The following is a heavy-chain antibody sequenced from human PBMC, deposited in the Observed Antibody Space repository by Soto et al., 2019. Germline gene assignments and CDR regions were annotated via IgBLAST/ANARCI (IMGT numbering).Heavy chain of an antibody. CDR1: GFTFSSYG. CDR2: ISYDGSNK. D-gene: IGHD5-18*01. V-gene: IGHV3-30*18. J-gene: IGHJ4*02. Sequence: QVQLVESGGGVVQPGRSLRLSCAASGFTFSSYGMHWVRQAPGKGLEWVAVISYDGSNKYYADSVKGRFTISRDNSKNTRYLQMNILRAEDTAVYYCAKGSTAMTYFDYWGQGALVSVSS. CDR3: AKGSTAMTYFDY.